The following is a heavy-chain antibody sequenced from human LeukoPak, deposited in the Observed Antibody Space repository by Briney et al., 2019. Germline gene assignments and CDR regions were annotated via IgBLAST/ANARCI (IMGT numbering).Heavy chain of an antibody. Sequence: GGSLRLSCAASGFTFSSHSMNWVRQAPGKGLERVSYISSSSSTIYYADSVKGRFTISRDNAKNSLYLQMNSLRAEDTAVYYCARGAYYYEDWGQGTLVTVSS. CDR1: GFTFSSHS. CDR2: ISSSSSTI. J-gene: IGHJ4*02. CDR3: ARGAYYYED. D-gene: IGHD3-22*01. V-gene: IGHV3-48*01.